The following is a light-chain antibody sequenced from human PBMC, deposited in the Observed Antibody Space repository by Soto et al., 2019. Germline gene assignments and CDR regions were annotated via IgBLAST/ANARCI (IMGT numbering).Light chain of an antibody. Sequence: AIQMTQSPSSLSASVGDRVTITCRTSQDIRNDLGWYQQKPGKAPKLLIYGASSLHTGVPSRFSGSGSGTDFALTINSLQPEDSEIYFCLQDNSDPWTFGQGTKVEIK. CDR2: GAS. CDR3: LQDNSDPWT. J-gene: IGKJ1*01. V-gene: IGKV1-6*01. CDR1: QDIRND.